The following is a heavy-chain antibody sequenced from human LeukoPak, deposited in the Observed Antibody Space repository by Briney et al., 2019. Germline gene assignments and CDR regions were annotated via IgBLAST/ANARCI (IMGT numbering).Heavy chain of an antibody. CDR1: EYTFTDSY. Sequence: GSVKVSCAASEYTFTDSYIHWVRQAPGPGLERMGWINPTNGASSYAQKFQGRVTMTRETSISTAYMDLSGLRSADTSVYYCAREGCRSSNCYYYFDPWGQGTLVTVSS. V-gene: IGHV1-2*02. CDR3: AREGCRSSNCYYYFDP. D-gene: IGHD2-2*01. CDR2: INPTNGAS. J-gene: IGHJ5*02.